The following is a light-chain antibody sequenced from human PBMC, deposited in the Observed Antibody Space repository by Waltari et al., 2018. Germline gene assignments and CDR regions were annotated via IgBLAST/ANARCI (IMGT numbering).Light chain of an antibody. CDR3: QQYYSTVT. CDR1: QGISNS. J-gene: IGKJ2*01. Sequence: DIQMTQSPSSLSASVGDRVTITCRASQGISNSLAWYQQKPGKAPKLLLYAASRLESGGPSRFSGSGSGTDYTLTISSLQPEDFATYYCQQYYSTVTFGQGTKLEIK. V-gene: IGKV1-NL1*01. CDR2: AAS.